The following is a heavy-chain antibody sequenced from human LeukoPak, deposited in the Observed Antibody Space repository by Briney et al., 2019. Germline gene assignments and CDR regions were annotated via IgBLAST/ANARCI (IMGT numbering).Heavy chain of an antibody. V-gene: IGHV3-23*01. CDR2: ISGSGGST. CDR3: AKGLRVLLWFGELLGIDY. D-gene: IGHD3-10*01. J-gene: IGHJ4*02. CDR1: GFTFSSYA. Sequence: GGSLRLSCAASGFTFSSYAMSWVRQAPGKGLEWVSAISGSGGSTYYADSVKGRFTISRDNSKNTLYLQMNSLRAEDTAVYYCAKGLRVLLWFGELLGIDYWVQGTLVTVSS.